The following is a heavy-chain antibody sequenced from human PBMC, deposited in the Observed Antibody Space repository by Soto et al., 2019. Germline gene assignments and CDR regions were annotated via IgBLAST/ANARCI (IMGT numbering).Heavy chain of an antibody. J-gene: IGHJ4*02. Sequence: QLQLQESGSGLVKPSQTLSLTCAVSGGSISSVGYSWSWIRQPPGKGLEWIGYTYHSGSTYYNPSIKRRVTILVDRAKNQFSLKLCSVTAADPAGYYCARGDGVALGYLGQGTLVTVSS. CDR1: GGSISSVGYS. V-gene: IGHV4-30-2*01. CDR2: TYHSGST. D-gene: IGHD3-3*01. CDR3: ARGDGVALGY.